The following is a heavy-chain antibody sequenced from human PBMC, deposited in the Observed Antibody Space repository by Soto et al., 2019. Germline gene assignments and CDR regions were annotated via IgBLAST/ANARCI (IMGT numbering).Heavy chain of an antibody. Sequence: QVQLVQSGAEVKKPGSSVKVSCKASGGTFSSYAISWVRQAPGQGLEWMGGIIPIFGTANYEQKFQGRVTITTDESTSTAYMELSRLRSEDTAVYYCAARPYSGSYRGWFDPWGQGTLVTVSS. CDR1: GGTFSSYA. CDR3: AARPYSGSYRGWFDP. V-gene: IGHV1-69*01. J-gene: IGHJ5*02. CDR2: IIPIFGTA. D-gene: IGHD1-26*01.